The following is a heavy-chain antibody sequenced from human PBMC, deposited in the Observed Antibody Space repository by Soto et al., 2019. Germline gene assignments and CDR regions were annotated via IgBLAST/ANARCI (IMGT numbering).Heavy chain of an antibody. Sequence: SETLSLTCIVSGGSVSSGSYYWSWIRQPPGKGLEWIGYIYYSGSTNYNPSLKSRVTISVDTSKNQFSLKLSSVTAAYTSVYYCARHGETIVNHYYYGMDVWGQGTTVT. J-gene: IGHJ6*01. CDR1: GGSVSSGSYY. V-gene: IGHV4-61*01. CDR3: ARHGETIVNHYYYGMDV. CDR2: IYYSGST. D-gene: IGHD3-16*02.